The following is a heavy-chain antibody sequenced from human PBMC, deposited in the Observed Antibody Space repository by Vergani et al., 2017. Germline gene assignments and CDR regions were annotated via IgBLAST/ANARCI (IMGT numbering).Heavy chain of an antibody. CDR2: IIPILGIA. CDR3: ARDVTAAAGLYYYYGMDV. V-gene: IGHV1-69*04. Sequence: QVQLVQSGAKVKKPGASVKVSCKASGGTFSSYAISWVRQAPGQGLEWMGRIIPILGIANYAQKFQGRVTITADKSTSTAYMELSSLRSEDTAVYYCARDVTAAAGLYYYYGMDVWGQGTTVTVSS. CDR1: GGTFSSYA. D-gene: IGHD6-13*01. J-gene: IGHJ6*02.